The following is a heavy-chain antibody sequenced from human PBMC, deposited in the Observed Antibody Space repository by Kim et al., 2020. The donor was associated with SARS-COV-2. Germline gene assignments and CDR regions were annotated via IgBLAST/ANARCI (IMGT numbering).Heavy chain of an antibody. Sequence: SETLSLTCTVSGDSMNSMNTSTYSWLWIRQPPGKGLEWIGTLYSGTIYYNASLRSRGTISVGTSTKQFSLSLTSVTAADTDVYYCAREGIAVFEGVSYFFCGVDVWGHGTAVTVTS. CDR1: GDSMNSMNTSTYS. D-gene: IGHD2-21*01. CDR2: LYSGTI. V-gene: IGHV4-39*02. J-gene: IGHJ6*02. CDR3: AREGIAVFEGVSYFFCGVDV.